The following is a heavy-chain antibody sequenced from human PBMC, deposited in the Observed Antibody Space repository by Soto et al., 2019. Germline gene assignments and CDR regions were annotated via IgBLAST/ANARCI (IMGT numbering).Heavy chain of an antibody. CDR1: GFSFSSYW. J-gene: IGHJ6*03. Sequence: GGSLRLSCAASGFSFSSYWMSWVRQAPGKGLEWVANIKQDGSEKYYVDSVKGRFTISRDNAKKSLYLQMNSLRAEDTAVYYCARVAYNWNPIYYYYYYYMDVWGKGTTVTVSS. V-gene: IGHV3-7*01. CDR2: IKQDGSEK. CDR3: ARVAYNWNPIYYYYYYYMDV. D-gene: IGHD1-20*01.